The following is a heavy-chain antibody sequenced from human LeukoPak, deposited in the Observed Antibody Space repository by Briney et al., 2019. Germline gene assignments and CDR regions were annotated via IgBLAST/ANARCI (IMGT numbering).Heavy chain of an antibody. CDR2: IIPIFVTA. CDR1: GGTFSSYA. V-gene: IGHV1-69*05. J-gene: IGHJ4*02. CDR3: ARGLGGRYCSGGSCYSDPFDY. D-gene: IGHD2-15*01. Sequence: SVKVSCKASGGTFSSYAISWVRQAPGQGLEWMGRIIPIFVTANYAQKFQGRGTITTDESTSTAYMELSSLRSEDTAVYYCARGLGGRYCSGGSCYSDPFDYWGQGTLVTVSS.